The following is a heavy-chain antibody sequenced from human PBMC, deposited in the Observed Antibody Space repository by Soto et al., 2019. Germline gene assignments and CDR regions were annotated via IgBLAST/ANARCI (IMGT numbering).Heavy chain of an antibody. CDR3: ARSGSGSYYGDY. CDR2: INPSGGST. D-gene: IGHD3-10*01. CDR1: GYTFTAYY. Sequence: AASVKVSCKASGYTFTAYYMHWVRQAPGQGLEWMGIINPSGGSTNYAQMFQGRVTMTRDTSTSTVYMELSSLRSEDTAVYYCARSGSGSYYGDYWGQGTLVTVSS. V-gene: IGHV1-46*01. J-gene: IGHJ4*02.